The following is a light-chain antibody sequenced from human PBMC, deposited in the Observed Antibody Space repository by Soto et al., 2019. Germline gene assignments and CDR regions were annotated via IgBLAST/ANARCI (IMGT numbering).Light chain of an antibody. V-gene: IGLV2-14*01. J-gene: IGLJ2*01. CDR1: SSDVGGYNY. CDR2: EVS. CDR3: RSYTSSSTVV. Sequence: QSALTQPASVSGSPGQSITISCTGTSSDVGGYNYVSWYQPHPGKAPKLMIYEVSNRPSGVSNRFSGSKSGNTASLTISGLQAEDEADYYCRSYTSSSTVVFGGGTKLTVL.